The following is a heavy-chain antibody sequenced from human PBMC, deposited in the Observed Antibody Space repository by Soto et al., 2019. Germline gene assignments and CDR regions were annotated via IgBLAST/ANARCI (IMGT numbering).Heavy chain of an antibody. CDR3: ATTTLAWYLDL. CDR1: GGSVTSDTYY. J-gene: IGHJ2*01. CDR2: ISYTGST. D-gene: IGHD1-7*01. Sequence: QVQLQESGPGLVKPSETLSLTCTVSGGSVTSDTYYWSWIRQPPGKGLEWIGYISYTGSTNYNPSLKSRVTTSVDTSKNQFSLKLRAVTAADTAVYYCATTTLAWYLDLWGRGTLVTVSS. V-gene: IGHV4-61*01.